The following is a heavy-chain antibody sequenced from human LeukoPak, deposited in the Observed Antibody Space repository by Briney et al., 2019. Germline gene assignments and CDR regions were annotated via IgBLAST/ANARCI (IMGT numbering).Heavy chain of an antibody. V-gene: IGHV3-23*01. CDR3: AKDSSGWYGEYFQH. Sequence: PGGSLRLSCAASGFTFSSYAMSWVRQAPGKGREWVSAISGSGGSTYYADSVKGRFTISRDNSKNTLYLQMNSLRAEDTAVYYCAKDSSGWYGEYFQHWGQGTLVTVSS. CDR1: GFTFSSYA. J-gene: IGHJ1*01. CDR2: ISGSGGST. D-gene: IGHD6-19*01.